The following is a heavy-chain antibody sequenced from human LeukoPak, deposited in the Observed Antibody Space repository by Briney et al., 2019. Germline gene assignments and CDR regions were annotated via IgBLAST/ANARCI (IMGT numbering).Heavy chain of an antibody. D-gene: IGHD2-2*02. CDR3: ARVIVVVPAAIILDP. CDR2: MNPNSGNT. V-gene: IGHV1-8*01. J-gene: IGHJ5*02. CDR1: GYTFTSYN. Sequence: ASVKVSCKASGYTFTSYNINWVRQATGQGLEWMGWMNPNSGNTGYAQKFQGRVTMTRNTSISTAYMELSSLRSEDTAVYYCARVIVVVPAAIILDPWGQGTLVTVSS.